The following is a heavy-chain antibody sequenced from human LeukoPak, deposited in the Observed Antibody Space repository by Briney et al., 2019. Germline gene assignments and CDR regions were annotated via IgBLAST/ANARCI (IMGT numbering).Heavy chain of an antibody. V-gene: IGHV2-70*04. D-gene: IGHD3-22*01. CDR2: IDWDDYK. J-gene: IGHJ4*02. CDR3: ARQYYYDSSGYYGVDY. Sequence: GPALVKPTQTLTLTCTFSGFSLSTSGMRVSWIRQPPGKALEWLARIDWDDYKFYSTSLKTRLTISKDTSKNQVVLTMTNMDPVDTATYYCARQYYYDSSGYYGVDYWGQGTLVTVSS. CDR1: GFSLSTSGMR.